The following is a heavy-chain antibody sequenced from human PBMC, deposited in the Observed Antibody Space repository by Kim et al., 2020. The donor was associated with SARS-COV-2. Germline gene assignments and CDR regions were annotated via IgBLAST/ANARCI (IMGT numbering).Heavy chain of an antibody. D-gene: IGHD2-2*01. J-gene: IGHJ4*02. V-gene: IGHV3-23*01. Sequence: KGRFTISRDNSKNTLYLQRNSRRAEDTAVYYCAKVAAGYCSSTSCYLVYWGQGTLVTVSS. CDR3: AKVAAGYCSSTSCYLVY.